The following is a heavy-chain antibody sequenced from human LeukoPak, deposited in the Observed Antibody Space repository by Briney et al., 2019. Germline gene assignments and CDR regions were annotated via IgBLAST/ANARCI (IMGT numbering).Heavy chain of an antibody. Sequence: GGSMRLSCAASGFTVSSNYMSWVRQAPGKGLEWVSVIYSGGSTYYADSVKGRFTISRHNSKNTLYLQMNSPRAEDTAVYYCAVQLWAKKTDYWGQGTLVTVSS. J-gene: IGHJ4*02. CDR2: IYSGGST. CDR1: GFTVSSNY. D-gene: IGHD5-18*01. V-gene: IGHV3-53*04. CDR3: AVQLWAKKTDY.